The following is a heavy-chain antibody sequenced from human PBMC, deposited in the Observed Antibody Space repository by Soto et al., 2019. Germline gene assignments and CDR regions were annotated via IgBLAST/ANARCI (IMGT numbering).Heavy chain of an antibody. CDR3: ARDLGWNWTPYYYGMDV. J-gene: IGHJ6*02. CDR1: GFTFSDYY. CDR2: ISSSGSTT. Sequence: GGSLRLSCAASGFTFSDYYMSWIRQAPGKGLEWVSYISSSGSTTYYADSVQGRFTISRDNAKNSLYLEMNSLRAEDTAVYYCARDLGWNWTPYYYGMDVWGQGTTVTVSS. D-gene: IGHD1-1*01. V-gene: IGHV3-11*01.